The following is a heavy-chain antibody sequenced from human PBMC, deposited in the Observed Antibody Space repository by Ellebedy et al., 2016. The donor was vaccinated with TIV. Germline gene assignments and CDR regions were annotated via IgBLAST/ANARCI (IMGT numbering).Heavy chain of an antibody. CDR1: GFTFNSYA. J-gene: IGHJ4*02. Sequence: GESLKISCAASGFTFNSYAMHWVRQAPGKGLECISFITSTSDNRYYADSVKGRFTISRDNAKNSLYLQMNSLRADDTAVYYCASLRNDYGDYVGYWGQGTLVTVSS. CDR3: ASLRNDYGDYVGY. CDR2: ITSTSDNR. V-gene: IGHV3-48*04. D-gene: IGHD4-17*01.